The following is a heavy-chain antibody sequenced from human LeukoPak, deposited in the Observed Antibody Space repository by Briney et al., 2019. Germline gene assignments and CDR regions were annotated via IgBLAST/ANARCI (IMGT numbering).Heavy chain of an antibody. Sequence: GGSLRLSRAASGFTFSSYEMNWVRQAPGKGLEWVSYISSSGSTIYYADSVKGRFTISRDNAKNSLNLQMNSLRAEDTAVYYCARDLYGSGSYWGQGTLATVSS. J-gene: IGHJ4*02. D-gene: IGHD3-10*01. CDR3: ARDLYGSGSY. CDR2: ISSSGSTI. V-gene: IGHV3-48*03. CDR1: GFTFSSYE.